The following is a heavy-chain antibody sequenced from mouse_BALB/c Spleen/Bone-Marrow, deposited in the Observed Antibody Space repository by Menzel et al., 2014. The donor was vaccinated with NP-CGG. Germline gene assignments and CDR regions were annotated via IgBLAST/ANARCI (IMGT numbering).Heavy chain of an antibody. V-gene: IGHV5-12-1*01. CDR3: ARRLRYYFDY. D-gene: IGHD1-1*01. J-gene: IGHJ2*01. CDR1: GFAFSSYD. Sequence: EVQVVESGGGLVKPGGSLKHSCAASGFAFSSYDMSWVRQTPEKRLEWVAYISSGGGSTYYPDTVKGRFTISRDNAKNTLYLQMSSLKSEDTAMYYCARRLRYYFDYWGQGTTLTVSS. CDR2: ISSGGGST.